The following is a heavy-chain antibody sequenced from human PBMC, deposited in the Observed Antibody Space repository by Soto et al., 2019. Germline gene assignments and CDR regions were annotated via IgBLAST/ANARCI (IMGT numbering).Heavy chain of an antibody. CDR2: IYYSGST. CDR3: ARGAVVVPAATFDY. CDR1: GGSISSGGYY. Sequence: PSETLSLTCTVSGGSISSGGYYWSWIRQHPGKGLEWIGYIYYSGSTYYNPSLKSRVTISVDTSKNQFSLKLSSVTAADTAVYYCARGAVVVPAATFDYWGQGTLVTVSS. V-gene: IGHV4-31*03. J-gene: IGHJ4*02. D-gene: IGHD2-2*01.